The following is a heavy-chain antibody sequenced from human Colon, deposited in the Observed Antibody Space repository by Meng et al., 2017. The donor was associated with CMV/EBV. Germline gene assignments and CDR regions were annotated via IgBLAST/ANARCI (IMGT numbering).Heavy chain of an antibody. Sequence: GESLKISCAASGFTFSSYWMSWVRQAPGKGLEWVANINQDGSEKYYVDSVKGRFTISRDNPKNSLYLQMNSLRVEDTAVYYCVRGGGWSSWGQGTLVTVSS. CDR3: VRGGGWSS. CDR2: INQDGSEK. J-gene: IGHJ5*02. D-gene: IGHD6-19*01. CDR1: GFTFSSYW. V-gene: IGHV3-7*01.